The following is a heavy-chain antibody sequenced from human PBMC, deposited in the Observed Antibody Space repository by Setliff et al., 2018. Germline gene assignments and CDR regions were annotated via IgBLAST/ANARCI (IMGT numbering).Heavy chain of an antibody. CDR3: ARVALVVVIRNAFDI. D-gene: IGHD2-21*01. Sequence: PSETLSLTCAVSGYSISSGYFWGWIRQPPGKGLEWIGSIYHSGKTYYNPSLKSRVTLSVDTSKNQFSLKLSSVTAADTAVYYCARVALVVVIRNAFDIWGQGTMVTVSS. J-gene: IGHJ3*02. CDR2: IYHSGKT. CDR1: GYSISSGYF. V-gene: IGHV4-38-2*01.